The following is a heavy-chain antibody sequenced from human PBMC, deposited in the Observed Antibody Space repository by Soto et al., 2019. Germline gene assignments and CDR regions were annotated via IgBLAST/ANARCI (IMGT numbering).Heavy chain of an antibody. J-gene: IGHJ4*02. V-gene: IGHV3-9*01. CDR1: GFTFDDFA. CDR3: AKDNRADRGAFDY. Sequence: EVQLVESGGGLVQPGRSLRPSCAASGFTFDDFAMHWVRQAPGKGLEWVSGISWNSAMIGYADSVKGRFTISRDNAKNSLYLQMNSLRPEDTALYFCAKDNRADRGAFDYWGQGTLVSVFS. D-gene: IGHD3-10*01. CDR2: ISWNSAMI.